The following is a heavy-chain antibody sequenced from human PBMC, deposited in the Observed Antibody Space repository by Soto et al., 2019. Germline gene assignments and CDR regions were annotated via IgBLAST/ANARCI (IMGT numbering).Heavy chain of an antibody. CDR2: ISSSSKTI. V-gene: IGHV3-48*01. D-gene: IGHD4-17*01. Sequence: GSLRLSCAASGFILSNYSMNWVRQATGKGLEWVSYISSSSKTIYYADSVKGRFTISRDNAKNSLYLQMNSLRAEDTAVYYCARGHDYRDYQDFDYWGQGALVTVSS. CDR1: GFILSNYS. J-gene: IGHJ4*02. CDR3: ARGHDYRDYQDFDY.